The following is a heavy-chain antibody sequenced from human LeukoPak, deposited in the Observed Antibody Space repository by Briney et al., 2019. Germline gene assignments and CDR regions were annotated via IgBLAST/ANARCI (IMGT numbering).Heavy chain of an antibody. CDR2: MYHSGST. CDR1: GGSISSNSYY. Sequence: PSETLSLTCTVSGGSISSNSYYWGWIRQPPGKGLEWIESMYHSGSTYYNPSLKSRVTMSVDTSKNQFSLKLSSVTAADTAVYYCARGRGQQLGNFDYWGQGTLVTVSS. J-gene: IGHJ4*02. D-gene: IGHD6-13*01. V-gene: IGHV4-39*07. CDR3: ARGRGQQLGNFDY.